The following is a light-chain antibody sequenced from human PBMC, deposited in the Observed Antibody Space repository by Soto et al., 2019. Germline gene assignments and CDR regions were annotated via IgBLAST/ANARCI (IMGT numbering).Light chain of an antibody. CDR3: QVRDVWPS. Sequence: IVLTQSPVTLALSPGERAVLSCRASQSVSTSLAWYKHKPGQAPRLFIYDASKRAPGIPARFSGSGSGTDFTLTISSLEPEDIAVYYCQVRDVWPSFGQGTKVDIK. J-gene: IGKJ1*01. V-gene: IGKV3-11*01. CDR1: QSVSTS. CDR2: DAS.